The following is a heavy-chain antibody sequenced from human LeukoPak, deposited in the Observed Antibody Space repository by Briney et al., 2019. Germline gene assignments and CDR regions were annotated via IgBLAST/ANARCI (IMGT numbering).Heavy chain of an antibody. V-gene: IGHV4-30-2*01. CDR2: IYHSGST. CDR3: ARTSMVRGLIRP. J-gene: IGHJ4*02. Sequence: SQTLSLTCAVSGGSISSGGYSWSWIRQPPGTGLEWIGYIYHSGSTYYNPSLKSRVTISADRSKNQFSLKLSSVTAADTAVYYCARTSMVRGLIRPWGQGTLVTVSS. D-gene: IGHD3-10*01. CDR1: GGSISSGGYS.